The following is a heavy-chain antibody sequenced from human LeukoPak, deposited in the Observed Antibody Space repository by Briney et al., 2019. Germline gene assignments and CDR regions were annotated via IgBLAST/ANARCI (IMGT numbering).Heavy chain of an antibody. CDR1: GGTFSSYA. V-gene: IGHV1-69*06. J-gene: IGHJ5*02. Sequence: SVKVSCKASGGTFSSYAISWVRQAPGPGLELMGVIIPIFGTANYAQKFQGRVTITADKSTSTAYMELSSLRSEDTAVYYCARGSQMYSSSWFDPWGQGTLVTVSS. CDR2: IIPIFGTA. CDR3: ARGSQMYSSSWFDP. D-gene: IGHD6-13*01.